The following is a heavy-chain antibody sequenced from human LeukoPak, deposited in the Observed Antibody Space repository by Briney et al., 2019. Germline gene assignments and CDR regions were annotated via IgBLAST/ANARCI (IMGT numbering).Heavy chain of an antibody. Sequence: PAGSLTLSCAASGFTFSSYGMHWVRQAPGKGLEWVAFIRYDGSNKYYADPVNGRLTTSRDNSKNTLYLQMNSLRAEDAAVYYCAKVMCPVYYDILTGLPTIDYYGMDVWGQGTTVTVSS. V-gene: IGHV3-30*02. D-gene: IGHD3-9*01. CDR3: AKVMCPVYYDILTGLPTIDYYGMDV. CDR1: GFTFSSYG. J-gene: IGHJ6*02. CDR2: IRYDGSNK.